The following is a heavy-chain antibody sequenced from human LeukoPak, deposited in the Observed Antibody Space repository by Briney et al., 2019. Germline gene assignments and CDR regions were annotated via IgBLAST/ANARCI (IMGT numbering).Heavy chain of an antibody. D-gene: IGHD5-18*01. CDR2: ISFDGSNK. CDR3: AKSEPVQLWLLDY. Sequence: GGSLRLSCAASGFTFSSYGMHWVRQAPGKGLEWVAVISFDGSNKYYADSVKGRFTISRDNSKNTLYLQMNSLRAEDTAVYYCAKSEPVQLWLLDYWGQGTLVTASS. J-gene: IGHJ4*02. CDR1: GFTFSSYG. V-gene: IGHV3-30*18.